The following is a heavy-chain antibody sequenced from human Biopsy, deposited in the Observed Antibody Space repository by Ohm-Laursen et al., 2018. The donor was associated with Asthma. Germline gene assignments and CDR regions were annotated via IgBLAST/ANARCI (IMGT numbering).Heavy chain of an antibody. D-gene: IGHD2-2*01. CDR2: VKGDGRRT. J-gene: IGHJ6*02. CDR3: ARDGVVPDAMYYHYYYGLDV. CDR1: GLTFSDYW. V-gene: IGHV3-74*01. Sequence: GSLRLSCTASGLTFSDYWMHWVRQAPGKGLEWVSRVKGDGRRTSYADSVKGRFTISRDNAKNTLYLQMNSLRVKDTAVYYCARDGVVPDAMYYHYYYGLDVWGQGTTVTVS.